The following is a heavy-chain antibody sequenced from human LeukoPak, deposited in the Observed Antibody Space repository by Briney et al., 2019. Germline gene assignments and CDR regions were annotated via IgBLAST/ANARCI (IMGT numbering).Heavy chain of an antibody. CDR2: IYYSGST. V-gene: IGHV4-30-4*01. CDR3: ARDRNSDEAFDY. Sequence: SQTLSLTCTVSGGSISSGDYYWSWIRQPPGKGLEWIGYIYYSGSTYYNPSLKSRVTISVDTSKNQFSLKLSSVTAADTAVYYCARDRNSDEAFDYWGQGTLVTASS. CDR1: GGSISSGDYY. D-gene: IGHD4-23*01. J-gene: IGHJ4*02.